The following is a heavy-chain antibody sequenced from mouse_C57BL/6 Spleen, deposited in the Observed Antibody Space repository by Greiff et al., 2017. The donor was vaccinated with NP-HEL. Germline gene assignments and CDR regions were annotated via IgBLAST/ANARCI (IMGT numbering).Heavy chain of an antibody. CDR1: GYAFTNYL. CDR2: INPGSGGT. D-gene: IGHD1-1*01. V-gene: IGHV1-54*01. CDR3: ARTEYYGDCAMDY. J-gene: IGHJ4*01. Sequence: VQLQQSGAELVRPGTSVKVSCKASGYAFTNYLIEWVKQRPGQGLEWIGVINPGSGGTNYNEKFKGKATLAADKSSSTAYMQLSSLTSEDSAVYFCARTEYYGDCAMDYWGQGTSVTVSS.